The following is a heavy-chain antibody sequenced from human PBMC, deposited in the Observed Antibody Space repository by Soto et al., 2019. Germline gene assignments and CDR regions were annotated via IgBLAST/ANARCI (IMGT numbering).Heavy chain of an antibody. V-gene: IGHV3-74*01. CDR2: INSDGSSI. CDR1: GFTFSSYW. J-gene: IGHJ4*02. D-gene: IGHD3-3*01. Sequence: GSLRLSCAASGFTFSSYWMHWVRQAPGKGLVWVSRINSDGSSISYADSVKGRFTISRDNAKNTLYLQMNSLRAEDTAVYYCASEAYDFWSGLIDYWGQGTLVTVSS. CDR3: ASEAYDFWSGLIDY.